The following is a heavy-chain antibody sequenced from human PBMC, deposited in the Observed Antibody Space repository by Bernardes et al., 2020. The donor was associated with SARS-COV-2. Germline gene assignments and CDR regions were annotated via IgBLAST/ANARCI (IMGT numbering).Heavy chain of an antibody. V-gene: IGHV3-48*03. Sequence: GGSLRLSRAASGFTFSSYEMNWVRQAPGKGLEWVSYISSSGSTIYYADSVKGRFTISRDNAKNSLYLQMNSLRAEDTAVYYCASTVATYYYYYGMDVWGQGTTVTVSS. D-gene: IGHD5-12*01. CDR2: ISSSGSTI. J-gene: IGHJ6*02. CDR3: ASTVATYYYYYGMDV. CDR1: GFTFSSYE.